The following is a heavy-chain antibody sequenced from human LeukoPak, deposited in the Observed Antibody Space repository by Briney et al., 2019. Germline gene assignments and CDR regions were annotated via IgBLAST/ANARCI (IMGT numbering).Heavy chain of an antibody. Sequence: SETLSLSCTVSGAPNNSYYWSWIRQPPGKGLEWIGYTHPSGNTNYSPSLKSRVTISMDTSTNQFSLKVRPVTAADTAVYYCARKAPKKGWFDPWGQGTLVTVSS. CDR2: THPSGNT. J-gene: IGHJ5*02. V-gene: IGHV4-4*09. CDR1: GAPNNSYY. CDR3: ARKAPKKGWFDP.